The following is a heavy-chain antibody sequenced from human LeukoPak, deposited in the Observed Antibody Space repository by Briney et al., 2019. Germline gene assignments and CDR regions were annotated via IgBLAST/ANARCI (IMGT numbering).Heavy chain of an antibody. CDR1: GYTFTSYD. V-gene: IGHV1-8*01. Sequence: GASVKVSCKASGYTFTSYDINWVRQATGQGLEWMGWMNPNSGNTGYAQKFQGRVTMTRNTSISTAYMELSSLRSEDTAVYYCARRCRTTGTTKWFDPWGQGILVTVSS. CDR3: ARRCRTTGTTKWFDP. J-gene: IGHJ5*02. D-gene: IGHD1-1*01. CDR2: MNPNSGNT.